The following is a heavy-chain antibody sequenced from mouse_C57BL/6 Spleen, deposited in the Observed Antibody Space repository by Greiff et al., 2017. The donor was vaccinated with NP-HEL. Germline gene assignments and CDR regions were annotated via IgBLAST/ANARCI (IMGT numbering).Heavy chain of an antibody. V-gene: IGHV1-54*01. D-gene: IGHD1-1*01. CDR1: GYAFTNYL. CDR3: AINPYYGSSRAY. CDR2: INPGSGGT. J-gene: IGHJ3*01. Sequence: VQLQQSGAELVRPGTSVKVSCKASGYAFTNYLIEWVKQRPGQGLEWIGVINPGSGGTNYNEKFKGKATLTADKSSSTAYMQLSSLTSEDSAVYFCAINPYYGSSRAYWGQGTLVTVSA.